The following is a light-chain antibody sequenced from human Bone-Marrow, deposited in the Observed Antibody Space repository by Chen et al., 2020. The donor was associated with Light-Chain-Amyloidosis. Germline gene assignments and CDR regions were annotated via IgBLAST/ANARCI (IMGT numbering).Light chain of an antibody. CDR2: DDS. J-gene: IGLJ3*02. Sequence: SYVLTQPSSVSVAPGQTATIACGGNNIGSTSVHWYQQTPGQAPLLVVDDDSDRPSGIPERVSGSNSGNTATLTISRVEAGDEADYDCQVWDRSSDRPVFGGGTKLTVL. CDR3: QVWDRSSDRPV. V-gene: IGLV3-21*02. CDR1: NIGSTS.